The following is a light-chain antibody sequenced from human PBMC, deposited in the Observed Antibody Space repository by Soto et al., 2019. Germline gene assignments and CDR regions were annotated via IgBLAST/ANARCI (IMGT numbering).Light chain of an antibody. CDR2: DAS. Sequence: DLQMTQSPSSLSASVGDRVTITCQASQDIYKCLNWYQQKPGKAPNLLIYDASNLETGVPLRFSGSASGTDYTFTISSLQPEDFATYYCQQYDSLPFTFGPGTKVDI. CDR1: QDIYKC. CDR3: QQYDSLPFT. J-gene: IGKJ3*01. V-gene: IGKV1-33*01.